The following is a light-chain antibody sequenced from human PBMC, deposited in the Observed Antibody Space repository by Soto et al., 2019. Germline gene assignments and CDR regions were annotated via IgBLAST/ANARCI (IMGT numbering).Light chain of an antibody. CDR3: TKYNSAPFT. Sequence: DIQMTQSPSSLYASVGDRVTITCRAIQGISNYLAWYQQKPGKVPKLLIYAASTLQSGVPSRFSGSGSGTDFTLTISSLQPEDVATYYCTKYNSAPFTFGHGTRLEIK. V-gene: IGKV1-27*01. J-gene: IGKJ5*01. CDR2: AAS. CDR1: QGISNY.